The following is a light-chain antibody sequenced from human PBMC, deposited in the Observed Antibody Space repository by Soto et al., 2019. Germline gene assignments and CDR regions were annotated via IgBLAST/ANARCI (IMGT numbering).Light chain of an antibody. CDR2: DAS. CDR3: KQYNTYSN. Sequence: DIQMTHSHSTLSASVLYIVNITFRSSQSISRWLAWYQQKPGKAPQALIYDASSLKSGVPSRFSGNGSGTEFTLTISSLQPDDFATYYCKQYNTYSNFGQGTRLEIK. J-gene: IGKJ5*01. CDR1: QSISRW. V-gene: IGKV1-5*01.